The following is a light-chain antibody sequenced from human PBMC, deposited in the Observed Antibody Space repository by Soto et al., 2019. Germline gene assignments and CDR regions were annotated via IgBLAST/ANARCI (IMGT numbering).Light chain of an antibody. J-gene: IGKJ1*01. V-gene: IGKV3-20*01. CDR2: GAS. Sequence: EIVFTQCPGFLSLSPGERVTLSCRASQSVDRSFFAWYQQKPGQAPRLLIYGASKRDTGIPDRFSGSGSWTDFTLTISRLEPEDFAVYYCQQYVSLVTFGQGTKVEIK. CDR1: QSVDRSF. CDR3: QQYVSLVT.